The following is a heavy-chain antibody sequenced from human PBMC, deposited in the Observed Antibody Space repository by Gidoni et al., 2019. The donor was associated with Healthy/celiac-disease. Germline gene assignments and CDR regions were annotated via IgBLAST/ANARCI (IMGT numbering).Heavy chain of an antibody. D-gene: IGHD2-2*01. V-gene: IGHV4-34*01. CDR2: INHSGST. CDR1: GGSFSGYY. Sequence: QVQLQQWGAGLLKPSETLSLTCAVYGGSFSGYYWSWIRQPPGKGLEWIGEINHSGSTNYNPSLKSRVTISVDTSKNQFSLKLSSVTAADTAVYYCARASRPGVPAAQDYWGQGTLVTVSS. CDR3: ARASRPGVPAAQDY. J-gene: IGHJ4*02.